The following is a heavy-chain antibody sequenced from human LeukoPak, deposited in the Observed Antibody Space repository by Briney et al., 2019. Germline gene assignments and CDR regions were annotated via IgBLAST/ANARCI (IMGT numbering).Heavy chain of an antibody. J-gene: IGHJ4*02. D-gene: IGHD3-22*01. CDR1: GFTFSSYA. CDR3: AKKRGDYYDSSGYYDDY. V-gene: IGHV3-23*01. Sequence: GSLRLSCAASGFTFSSYAMSWVRQAPGKGLEWVSTISGSGGSTYYADSVKGRFTISRDNSKNTLYLQMNSLRAEDTAVYYCAKKRGDYYDSSGYYDDYWGQGTLVTVSS. CDR2: ISGSGGST.